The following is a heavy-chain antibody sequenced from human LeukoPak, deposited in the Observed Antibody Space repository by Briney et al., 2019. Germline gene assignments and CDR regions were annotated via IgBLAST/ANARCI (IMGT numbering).Heavy chain of an antibody. D-gene: IGHD2-15*01. V-gene: IGHV4-59*08. J-gene: IGHJ6*02. CDR3: VRQQDYYYGMDV. CDR2: IYYSGST. CDR1: GGSMGSYY. Sequence: SETLSLTGTVSGGSMGSYYWSWIRQPPGKGLEWIGYIYYSGSTDYNPSLKSRVTISVATSKNQFSLKLSSVTAADTAVYYCVRQQDYYYGMDVWGQGTTVTVSS.